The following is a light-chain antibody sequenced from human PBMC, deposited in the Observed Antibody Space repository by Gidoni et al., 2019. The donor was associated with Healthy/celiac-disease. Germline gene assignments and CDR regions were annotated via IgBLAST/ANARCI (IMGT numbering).Light chain of an antibody. J-gene: IGLJ2*01. V-gene: IGLV2-14*01. Sequence: GSPGQSITISCTGTSSDVGGYNYVSWYQQHPGKAPKLMIYEVSNRPSGVSNRFSGSKSGNTASLTISGLQAEDEADYYCSSYTSSSILFGGGTKLTVL. CDR2: EVS. CDR1: SSDVGGYNY. CDR3: SSYTSSSIL.